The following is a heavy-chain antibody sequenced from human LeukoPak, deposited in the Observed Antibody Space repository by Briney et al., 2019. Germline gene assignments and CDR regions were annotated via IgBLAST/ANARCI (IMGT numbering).Heavy chain of an antibody. CDR3: AREESGGYFDY. D-gene: IGHD2-8*02. CDR2: INPTGTST. Sequence: ASVKVSCKASVSTFTNYYMHWVRQAPGQGLGWMGLINPTGTSTNYAQKFRGRVTMTRDTSTTTVYMELSSLRSEDTAVYYCAREESGGYFDYWGQGTLVTVSS. CDR1: VSTFTNYY. J-gene: IGHJ4*02. V-gene: IGHV1-46*01.